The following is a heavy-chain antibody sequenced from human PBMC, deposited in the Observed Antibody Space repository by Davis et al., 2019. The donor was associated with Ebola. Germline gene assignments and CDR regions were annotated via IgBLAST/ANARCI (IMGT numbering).Heavy chain of an antibody. V-gene: IGHV4-59*12. J-gene: IGHJ4*02. CDR2: IYYSGST. CDR1: GGSISSYY. D-gene: IGHD4-11*01. Sequence: SETLSLTCTVPGGSISSYYWSWIRQPPGKGLEWFGHIYYSGSTNYNPSLNSRVTISVDTSKNQFSLKLSSVTAADTAVYYCARGPTVNGLDYWGQGTLVTVSS. CDR3: ARGPTVNGLDY.